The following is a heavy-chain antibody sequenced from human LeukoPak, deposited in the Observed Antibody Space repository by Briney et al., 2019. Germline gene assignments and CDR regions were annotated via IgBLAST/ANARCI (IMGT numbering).Heavy chain of an antibody. D-gene: IGHD6-19*01. Sequence: SETLSLTCAVYGGSFSGHYWHWFRQPPGKGLEWIGAIHTSVGTDYNPSFKSRVAMSGDTSKNQFSLKLSPVTAADTAVYYCARKRRPPNISMYSSGWYSYYYMDVWGKGTTVTVSS. J-gene: IGHJ6*03. V-gene: IGHV4-34*01. CDR2: IHTSVGT. CDR1: GGSFSGHY. CDR3: ARKRRPPNISMYSSGWYSYYYMDV.